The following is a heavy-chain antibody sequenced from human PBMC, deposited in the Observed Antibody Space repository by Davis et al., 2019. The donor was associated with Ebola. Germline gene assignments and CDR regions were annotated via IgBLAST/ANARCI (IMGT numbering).Heavy chain of an antibody. J-gene: IGHJ6*02. D-gene: IGHD3-10*01. CDR1: GFTFSSYA. Sequence: GESLKISCAASGFTFSSYAMHWVRQAPGKGLEWVAVIWYDGSHKYYADSVKGRFTISRDNSKNTLYLQMNSLRAEDTAVYYCAKQLLWFGDYYYYGMDVWGQGTTVTVSS. CDR2: IWYDGSHK. CDR3: AKQLLWFGDYYYYGMDV. V-gene: IGHV3-30*02.